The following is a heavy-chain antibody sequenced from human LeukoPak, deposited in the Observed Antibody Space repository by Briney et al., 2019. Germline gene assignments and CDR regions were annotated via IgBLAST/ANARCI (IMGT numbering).Heavy chain of an antibody. D-gene: IGHD5-18*01. J-gene: IGHJ6*02. CDR1: GLTVSSYG. V-gene: IGHV3-23*01. Sequence: GGSLRLSCGASGLTVSSYGMSWVRQAPGKGLEWVSAISESGGSTYYADSVKGRFTISRDNSKNTLYLQMNSLRAEDTAVYYCAKLGYSYGYDYYYAMDVWGQGTTVTVSS. CDR2: ISESGGST. CDR3: AKLGYSYGYDYYYAMDV.